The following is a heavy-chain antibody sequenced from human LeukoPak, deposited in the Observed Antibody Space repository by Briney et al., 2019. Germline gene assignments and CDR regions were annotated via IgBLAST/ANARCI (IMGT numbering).Heavy chain of an antibody. CDR3: ARLIRYCSSTSCYTDYYYGMDV. V-gene: IGHV3-21*01. D-gene: IGHD2-2*02. J-gene: IGHJ6*02. CDR1: GFTFSSYV. CDR2: ISNSGGST. Sequence: PGGSLRLSCATSGFTFSSYVMSWVRQAPGKGLEWVSSISNSGGSTYYADSVKGRFTISRDNAKNSLYLQMNSLRAEDTAVYYCARLIRYCSSTSCYTDYYYGMDVWGQGTTVTVSS.